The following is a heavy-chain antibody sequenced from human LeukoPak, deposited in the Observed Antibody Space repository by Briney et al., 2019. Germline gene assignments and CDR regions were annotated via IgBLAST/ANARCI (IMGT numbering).Heavy chain of an antibody. CDR1: GFTFSSYG. CDR3: AKDRVGCSSTSCYRPLVY. V-gene: IGHV3-30*02. D-gene: IGHD2-2*01. J-gene: IGHJ4*02. Sequence: GGSLRLSCAASGFTFSSYGMHWVRQAPGKGLEWVALIWYDGSNKYYADSVKGRFTISRDNSKNTLYLQMNSLRAEDTAVYYCAKDRVGCSSTSCYRPLVYWGQGTLVTVSS. CDR2: IWYDGSNK.